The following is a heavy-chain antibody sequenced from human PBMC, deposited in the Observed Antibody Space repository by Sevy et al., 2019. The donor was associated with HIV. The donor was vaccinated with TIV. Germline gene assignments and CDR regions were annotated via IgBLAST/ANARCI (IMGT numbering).Heavy chain of an antibody. CDR2: ISNSGGNT. D-gene: IGHD2-8*02. CDR1: GFTFSTYA. V-gene: IGHV3-23*01. Sequence: GGSLRLSCAASGFTFSTYAMGWVRQAPGKGLEWVSAISNSGGNTYYADSVKGRFTISRDNSKNTLYLKMNSLRAEDTAVYYCAKDGAPYCTGGICFPYWYFDLWGRGTLVTVSS. CDR3: AKDGAPYCTGGICFPYWYFDL. J-gene: IGHJ2*01.